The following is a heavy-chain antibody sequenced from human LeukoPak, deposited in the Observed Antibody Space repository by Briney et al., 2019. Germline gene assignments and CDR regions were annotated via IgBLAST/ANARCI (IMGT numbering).Heavy chain of an antibody. D-gene: IGHD2-2*01. CDR1: GGSISSYY. CDR2: IYYSGST. CDR3: VRVADCSSTSCNLFDY. Sequence: SETLSLTCTVSGGSISSYYWSWIRQPPGKGLEWIGYIYYSGSTNYNPSLKSRVTISVDTSKNQFSLKLSSVTAADTAVYYCVRVADCSSTSCNLFDYWGQGTLVTVSS. J-gene: IGHJ4*02. V-gene: IGHV4-59*12.